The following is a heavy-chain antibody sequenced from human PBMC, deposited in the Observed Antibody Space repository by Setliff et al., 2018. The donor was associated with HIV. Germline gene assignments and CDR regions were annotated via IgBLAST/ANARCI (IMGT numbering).Heavy chain of an antibody. V-gene: IGHV5-51*01. CDR1: EYSFSNYW. CDR2: IYPGDSDT. CDR3: ARRSQNYYYMDV. J-gene: IGHJ6*03. Sequence: GESLKISCKGSEYSFSNYWIAWVRQVPGKGLEWMGIIYPGDSDTRYSPSFQGQVTMSADKSISTAYLQWSSLKASDTAMYYCARRSQNYYYMDVWGKGTTVTVS.